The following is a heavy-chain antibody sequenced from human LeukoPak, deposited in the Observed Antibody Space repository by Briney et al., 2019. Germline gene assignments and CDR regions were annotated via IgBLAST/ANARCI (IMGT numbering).Heavy chain of an antibody. CDR2: IYHSGST. V-gene: IGHV4-38-2*01. Sequence: PSETLSLTCAVSGYSISSGYYWGWIRQPPGKGLEWIGSIYHSGSTYYNPSLKSRVTISVDTSKNQFSLKLSSVTAADTAVYYCARRTYSNYDYWGQGTLVAVSS. CDR3: ARRTYSNYDY. CDR1: GYSISSGYY. D-gene: IGHD4-11*01. J-gene: IGHJ4*02.